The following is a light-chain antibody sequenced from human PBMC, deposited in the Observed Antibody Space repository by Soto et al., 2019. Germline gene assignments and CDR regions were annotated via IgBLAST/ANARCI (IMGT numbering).Light chain of an antibody. CDR3: QQTYSAPLT. V-gene: IGKV1-39*01. CDR1: QIIGIY. J-gene: IGKJ5*01. CDR2: AAS. Sequence: IQMTQYASSLSASVGDRVTITCRASQIIGIYLNWYQHKPGKAPKLLIYAASTLQSGVPSRFSGSGSGTDFTLTISSLQPEDVTTYYGQQTYSAPLTFCQGTRLEIK.